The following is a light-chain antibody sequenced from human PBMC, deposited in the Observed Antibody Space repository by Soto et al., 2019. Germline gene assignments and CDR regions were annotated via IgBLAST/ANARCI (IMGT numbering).Light chain of an antibody. CDR1: QSVSNNY. V-gene: IGKV3-20*01. CDR2: GAY. CDR3: QQYISSPLT. Sequence: EIVLTQSPGTLSLSPVERSTLSFRSSQSVSNNYLAWYQQKRGQAPRLVIYGAYNRATGIPDRFSASGSGTDFTLTISRMEPEDSAVYYCQQYISSPLTFGQGTKVDIK. J-gene: IGKJ1*01.